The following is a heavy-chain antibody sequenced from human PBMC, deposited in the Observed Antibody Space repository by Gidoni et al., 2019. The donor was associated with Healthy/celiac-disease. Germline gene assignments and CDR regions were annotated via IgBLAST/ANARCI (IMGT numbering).Heavy chain of an antibody. CDR3: ASQTPLKRITMVRGVMYDAFDI. D-gene: IGHD3-10*01. Sequence: QVQLQESGPGLGKPSGTLSLTCALSGGSISSSNWLSWVRQPPGKGLDWIGEIYHSGSTNYNPSLKSRVTISVDKSKNQFSLKLSSVTAADTAVYYCASQTPLKRITMVRGVMYDAFDIWGQGTMVTVSS. V-gene: IGHV4-4*02. CDR1: GGSISSSNW. J-gene: IGHJ3*02. CDR2: IYHSGST.